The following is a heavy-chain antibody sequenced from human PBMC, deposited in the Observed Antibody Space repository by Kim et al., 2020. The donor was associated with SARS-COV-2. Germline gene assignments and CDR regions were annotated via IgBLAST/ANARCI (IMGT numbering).Heavy chain of an antibody. D-gene: IGHD6-19*01. V-gene: IGHV4-39*01. Sequence: LTSRVTISIDTSQNQFSLKLSSVTAADTSVYYCASLNYLAVVFPSAFDIWGQGTMVTVSS. CDR3: ASLNYLAVVFPSAFDI. J-gene: IGHJ3*02.